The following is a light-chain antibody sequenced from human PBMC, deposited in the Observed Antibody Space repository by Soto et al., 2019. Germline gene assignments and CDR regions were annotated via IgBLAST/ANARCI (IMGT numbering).Light chain of an antibody. V-gene: IGKV1-12*01. CDR3: QQANSFPRT. J-gene: IGKJ1*01. CDR1: QGLSSW. Sequence: DIQMTQSPSSVSASVGDRVTITCRESQGLSSWLAWYQQKPGKAPKLLIYAASSLQSGVPSRFSGSGSGTDFTRTISSLQPEDFATYYWQQANSFPRTFGQGTKVEIK. CDR2: AAS.